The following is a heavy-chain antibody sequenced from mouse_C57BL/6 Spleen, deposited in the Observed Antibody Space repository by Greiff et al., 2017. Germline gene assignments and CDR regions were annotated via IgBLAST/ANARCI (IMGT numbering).Heavy chain of an antibody. Sequence: EVQLQQSGPELVKPGASVKISCKASGYTFTDYYMNWVKQSHGKSLEWIGDINPNNGGTSYNQKFKGKATLTVDKSSSTAYMELRSLTSEDSAVYYCARGRNYYGDYGFAYWGQGTLVTVSA. V-gene: IGHV1-26*01. J-gene: IGHJ3*01. CDR2: INPNNGGT. D-gene: IGHD2-13*01. CDR3: ARGRNYYGDYGFAY. CDR1: GYTFTDYY.